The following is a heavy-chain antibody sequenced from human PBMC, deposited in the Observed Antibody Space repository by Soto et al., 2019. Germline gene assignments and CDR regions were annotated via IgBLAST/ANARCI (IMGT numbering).Heavy chain of an antibody. J-gene: IGHJ4*02. V-gene: IGHV3-30*18. CDR3: AKVLIAVAGKDDY. CDR2: ISYDGSNK. Sequence: PGGSLRLSCAASGFTFSSYGMHWVRQAPGKGLEWVAVISYDGSNKYYADSVKGRFTISRDNSKNTLYLQMNSLRAEDTAVYYCAKVLIAVAGKDDYWGQGTLVTVSS. D-gene: IGHD6-19*01. CDR1: GFTFSSYG.